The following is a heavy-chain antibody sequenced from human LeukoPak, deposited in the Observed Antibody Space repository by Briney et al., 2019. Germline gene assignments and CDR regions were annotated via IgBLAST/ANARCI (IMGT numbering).Heavy chain of an antibody. CDR3: ARGAVAGTKDY. Sequence: PSETLSLTCAVYGGSFSGYYWSWIRQPPGKGLEWIGEINHSGSTNYNPSLKSRVTISVDTSKNQFSLKLSSVTAADTAVYYCARGAVAGTKDYWGQGTLVTVSS. CDR2: INHSGST. J-gene: IGHJ4*02. V-gene: IGHV4-34*01. D-gene: IGHD6-19*01. CDR1: GGSFSGYY.